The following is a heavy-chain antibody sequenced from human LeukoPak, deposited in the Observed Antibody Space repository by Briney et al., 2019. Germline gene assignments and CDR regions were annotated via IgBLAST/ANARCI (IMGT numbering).Heavy chain of an antibody. D-gene: IGHD3-10*01. CDR2: ISWNSGSI. Sequence: GGSLRLSCAASGFTFDDYAMHWVRQAPGKSLEWVSGISWNSGSIGYADSVKGRFTISRDNAKNSLYLQMNSLRAEDTALYYCAKGGSGGAHFDYWGQGTLVTVSS. V-gene: IGHV3-9*01. CDR3: AKGGSGGAHFDY. J-gene: IGHJ4*02. CDR1: GFTFDDYA.